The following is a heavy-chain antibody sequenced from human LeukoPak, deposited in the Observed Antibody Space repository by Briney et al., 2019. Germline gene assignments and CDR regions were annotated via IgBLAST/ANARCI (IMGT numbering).Heavy chain of an antibody. D-gene: IGHD3-16*01. J-gene: IGHJ4*02. V-gene: IGHV4-30-2*01. CDR2: IYHSGST. CDR1: GGSISSGGYS. Sequence: SQTLSLTCAVSGGSISSGGYSWRWIRQPPGKGLEWIGYIYHSGSTYYNPSLKSRVTISVDRSKNQFSLKLSSVTAADTAVYYCARAVITFGGATFDYWGQGTLVTVSS. CDR3: ARAVITFGGATFDY.